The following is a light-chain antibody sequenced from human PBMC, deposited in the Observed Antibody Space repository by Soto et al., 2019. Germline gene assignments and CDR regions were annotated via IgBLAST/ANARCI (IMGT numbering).Light chain of an antibody. CDR1: SSNIGSNT. CDR2: SND. J-gene: IGLJ3*02. V-gene: IGLV1-44*01. Sequence: QTVVTQAPSASGTPGQRVTLSCSGSSSNIGSNTVSWYQQVPGRAPKLLIYSNDQRPSGVPDRFSGSKSGTSASLAIGGLQSDDEAEYYCAAWDDSLKGWVFGGGTKLTVL. CDR3: AAWDDSLKGWV.